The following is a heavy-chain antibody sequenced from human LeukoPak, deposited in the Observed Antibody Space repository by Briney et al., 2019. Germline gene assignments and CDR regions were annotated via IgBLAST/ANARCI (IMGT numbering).Heavy chain of an antibody. Sequence: GGSLRLSCPASGFTFSSCAMLWVRQAPGKGLQYVSTISSNGGSTYYADSVKGRFTISRDNSKNTLFLQMSSLRAEDTAVYYCVSGYCSSTSSRFAYWGQGALVTVSS. CDR2: ISSNGGST. V-gene: IGHV3-64D*06. D-gene: IGHD2-2*01. CDR1: GFTFSSCA. J-gene: IGHJ4*02. CDR3: VSGYCSSTSSRFAY.